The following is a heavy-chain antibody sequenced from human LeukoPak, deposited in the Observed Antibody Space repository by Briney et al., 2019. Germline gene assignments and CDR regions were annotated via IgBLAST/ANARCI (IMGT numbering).Heavy chain of an antibody. CDR1: GFTFSSYA. CDR3: ARSYSCYGYYYYGMDV. CDR2: ISYDGSNK. V-gene: IGHV3-30-3*01. Sequence: GGSLRLSCAASGFTFSSYAMHWVRQAPGKGLEWVAVISYDGSNKYYADSVKGRFTISRDNSKNTLYLQMNSLRAEDTAVYYCARSYSCYGYYYYGMDVWGQGTTVTVSS. J-gene: IGHJ6*02. D-gene: IGHD2-15*01.